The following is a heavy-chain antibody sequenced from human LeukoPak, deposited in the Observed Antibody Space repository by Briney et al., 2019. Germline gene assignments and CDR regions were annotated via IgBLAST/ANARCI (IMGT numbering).Heavy chain of an antibody. CDR1: GGSFSGSY. Sequence: SESLSLTCAVYGGSFSGSYWGWIRQPPGKGLEWIGEINHSGSTNYNPSLKSRVTISVDTSKNQFSLKLSSVTAADTAVYYCARGGGGSYYFDYWGQGTLVTVSS. CDR2: INHSGST. J-gene: IGHJ4*02. V-gene: IGHV4-34*01. CDR3: ARGGGGSYYFDY. D-gene: IGHD1-26*01.